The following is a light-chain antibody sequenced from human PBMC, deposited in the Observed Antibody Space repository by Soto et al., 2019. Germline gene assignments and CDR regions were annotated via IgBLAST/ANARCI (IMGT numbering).Light chain of an antibody. CDR3: SSYTSSTFYV. J-gene: IGLJ1*01. V-gene: IGLV2-14*01. CDR1: KNDIGVYDY. CDR2: GVS. Sequence: QSALTQPPSASGSPGQSVTISCTGTKNDIGVYDYVSWYQQHPGTAPKLLICGVSDRPSGVSNRFSGSKSGNTASLTISGLQAEDEATYYCSSYTSSTFYVFGTGTKLTVL.